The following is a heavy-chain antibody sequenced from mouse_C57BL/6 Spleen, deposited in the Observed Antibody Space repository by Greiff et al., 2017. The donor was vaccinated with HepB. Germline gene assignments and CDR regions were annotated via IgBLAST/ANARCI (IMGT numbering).Heavy chain of an antibody. CDR1: GYAFSSYW. D-gene: IGHD1-1*01. CDR3: ARGVTTVVAEGWFAY. J-gene: IGHJ3*01. CDR2: IYPGDGDT. V-gene: IGHV1-80*01. Sequence: VQLRESGAELVKPGASVKISCKASGYAFSSYWMNWVKQRPGKGLEWIGQIYPGDGDTNYNGKFKGKATLTADKSSSTAYMQLSSLTSEDSAVYFCARGVTTVVAEGWFAYWGQGTLVTVSA.